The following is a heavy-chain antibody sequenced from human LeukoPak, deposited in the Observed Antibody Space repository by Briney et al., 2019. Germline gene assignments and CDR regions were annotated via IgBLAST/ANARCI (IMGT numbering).Heavy chain of an antibody. Sequence: KPGGSLRLSCAASGFTFSSYSMNWVRQAPGKGLEWVSFISSSSSYIYYADSVKGRFTISRDNAKNSLYLQVNSLRAEDTAVYYCAKDSGQLLPLYYFDYWGQGTLVTVSS. V-gene: IGHV3-21*01. CDR3: AKDSGQLLPLYYFDY. CDR1: GFTFSSYS. CDR2: ISSSSSYI. J-gene: IGHJ4*02. D-gene: IGHD1-1*01.